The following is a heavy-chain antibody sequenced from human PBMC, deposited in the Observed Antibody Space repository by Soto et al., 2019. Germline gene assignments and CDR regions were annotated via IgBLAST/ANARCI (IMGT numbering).Heavy chain of an antibody. D-gene: IGHD1-1*01. CDR3: VRDGTKTLRDWFDP. CDR2: IYATGTT. Sequence: SLTCSVSGGSISSSDYYWGWVRQPPGKGLEWIGRIYATGTTDYNPSLKSRVMMSVDTSKKQFSLRLRSVTAADTAVYYCVRDGTKTLRDWFDPWGQGISVTVSS. J-gene: IGHJ5*02. V-gene: IGHV4-39*07. CDR1: GGSISSSDYY.